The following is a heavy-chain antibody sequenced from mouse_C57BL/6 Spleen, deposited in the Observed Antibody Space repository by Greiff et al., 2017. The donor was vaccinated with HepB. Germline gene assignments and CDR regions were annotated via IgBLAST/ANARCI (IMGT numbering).Heavy chain of an antibody. V-gene: IGHV1-19*01. D-gene: IGHD2-4*01. CDR2: INPYNGGT. CDR3: ADYDYDGAMDY. J-gene: IGHJ4*01. CDR1: GYTFTDYY. Sequence: EVQLQQSGPVLVKPGASVKMSCKASGYTFTDYYMNWVKQSHGKSLEWIGVINPYNGGTSYNQKFKGKATLTVDKSSSTAYMELNSLTSEDSAVYYCADYDYDGAMDYWGQGTSVTVSS.